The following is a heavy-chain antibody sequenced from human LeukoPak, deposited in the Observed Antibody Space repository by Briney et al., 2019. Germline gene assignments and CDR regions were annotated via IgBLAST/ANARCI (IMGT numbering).Heavy chain of an antibody. V-gene: IGHV4-34*01. D-gene: IGHD3-9*01. Sequence: SVTLSLTCAVYGGSFSGYYWSWIRQPPGKGLEWIGEINHSGSTNYNPSLKSRVTISVDTSKNQFSLKLSSVTAADTAVYYCARGRATLRYFDWYLIGDAFDIWGQGTMVTVSS. CDR3: ARGRATLRYFDWYLIGDAFDI. CDR1: GGSFSGYY. CDR2: INHSGST. J-gene: IGHJ3*02.